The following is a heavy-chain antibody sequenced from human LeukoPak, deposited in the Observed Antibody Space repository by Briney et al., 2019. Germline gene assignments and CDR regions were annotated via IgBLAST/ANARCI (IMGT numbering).Heavy chain of an antibody. Sequence: GGSLRLSCAASGFTFSSYAMHWVRQAPGKGVEWVAVISYDGSNKYYADSVKGRFTISRDNSNNTLYLQMNSLRAEDTAVYYCARRANGLDYWGQGTLVTVSS. D-gene: IGHD1-1*01. CDR2: ISYDGSNK. V-gene: IGHV3-30*04. CDR3: ARRANGLDY. CDR1: GFTFSSYA. J-gene: IGHJ4*02.